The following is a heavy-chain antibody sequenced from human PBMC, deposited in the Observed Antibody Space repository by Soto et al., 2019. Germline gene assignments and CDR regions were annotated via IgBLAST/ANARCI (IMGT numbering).Heavy chain of an antibody. V-gene: IGHV4-34*01. CDR2: IHHSGST. D-gene: IGHD3-3*01. Sequence: QVHLQQWGAGLLKPSETLSLTCALYGGSFDGYYWSWIRQSPGKGLEWIGEIHHSGSTKYNPSLKSRVSLSVDTSTKQCSRKMTSMTAADRGVYYCARGVDSWSGYLFWGQGTPVTVSS. CDR3: ARGVDSWSGYLF. CDR1: GGSFDGYY. J-gene: IGHJ4*02.